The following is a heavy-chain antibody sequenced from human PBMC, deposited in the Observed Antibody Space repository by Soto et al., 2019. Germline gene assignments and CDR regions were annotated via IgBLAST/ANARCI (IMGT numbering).Heavy chain of an antibody. CDR3: ARDGVYSSSWYLSYYYYGMDV. CDR2: INPNSGGT. Sequence: ASVKVSCKASGYTFTGYYMHWVRQAPGQGLEWMGWINPNSGGTNYAQKFQGRVTMTRDTSISTAYMELSRLRSDDTAVYYCARDGVYSSSWYLSYYYYGMDVGGQGTTVTVSS. J-gene: IGHJ6*02. V-gene: IGHV1-2*02. D-gene: IGHD6-13*01. CDR1: GYTFTGYY.